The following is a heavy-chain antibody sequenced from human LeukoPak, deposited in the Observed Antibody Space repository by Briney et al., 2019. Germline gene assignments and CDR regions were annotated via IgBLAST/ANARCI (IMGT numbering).Heavy chain of an antibody. V-gene: IGHV4-59*01. CDR3: ASQAGLAAPYFDY. CDR1: GDSMSSYY. D-gene: IGHD6-13*01. CDR2: IYSSGST. J-gene: IGHJ4*02. Sequence: SETLPLTCTVSGDSMSSYYWSWIRQPAGKRLEWIGYIYSSGSTNYNPSLKSRVTMSVDTSKNQFSLKVSSVTAADTAVYFCASQAGLAAPYFDYWGQGALVTVSS.